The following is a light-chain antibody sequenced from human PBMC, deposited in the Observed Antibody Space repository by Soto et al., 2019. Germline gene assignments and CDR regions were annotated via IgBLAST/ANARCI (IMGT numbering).Light chain of an antibody. CDR3: AAWDDSLNGRHV. CDR2: SNN. Sequence: QSVLSHPPSACWTPGQRVTISCSGSSSNIGSNTVNWYQQLPGTAPKLLIYSNNQRPSGVPDRFSGSKSGTSASLAISGLQSEDEADYYCAAWDDSLNGRHVFGTGTKVTVL. CDR1: SSNIGSNT. V-gene: IGLV1-44*01. J-gene: IGLJ1*01.